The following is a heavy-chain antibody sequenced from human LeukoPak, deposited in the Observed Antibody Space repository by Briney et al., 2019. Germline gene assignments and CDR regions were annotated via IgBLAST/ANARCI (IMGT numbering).Heavy chain of an antibody. D-gene: IGHD5-18*01. V-gene: IGHV3-21*01. Sequence: GGSLRLSCAASGFTFSSYSMNWVRQAPGKGLEWVSSISSSSSYIYYADSVKGRFTISRDNAKNSLYLQMNSLRAEDTAVYYCARALRGYSYGPSGYWGQGTLVTVSS. CDR2: ISSSSSYI. J-gene: IGHJ4*02. CDR3: ARALRGYSYGPSGY. CDR1: GFTFSSYS.